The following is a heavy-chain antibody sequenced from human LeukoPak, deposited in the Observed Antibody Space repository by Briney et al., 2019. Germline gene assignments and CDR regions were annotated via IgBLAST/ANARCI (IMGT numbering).Heavy chain of an antibody. CDR1: GGSFSGSY. D-gene: IGHD3-16*01. CDR3: ARVGQDMDV. CDR2: INHSGST. Sequence: PSETLSLTCAVYGGSFSGSYRSWIRQPPGKGLEWIGEINHSGSTNYNPSLKSRVTISVDTSKNQFSLKLTSVTAADTAVYYCARVGQDMDVWGKGTTVTVSS. J-gene: IGHJ6*03. V-gene: IGHV4-34*01.